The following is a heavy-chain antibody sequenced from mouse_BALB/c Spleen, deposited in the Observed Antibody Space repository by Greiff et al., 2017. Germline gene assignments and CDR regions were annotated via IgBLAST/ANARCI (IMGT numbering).Heavy chain of an antibody. V-gene: IGHV1S81*02. Sequence: QVQLQQPGAELVKPGASVKLSCKASGYTFTSYWMHWVKQRPGQGLEWIGEINPSNGRTNYNEKFKSKATLTVDQSSSTAYMQLSSLTSEDSAVYYCARTYGYDRGYYAMDYWGQGTSVTVSS. D-gene: IGHD2-2*01. J-gene: IGHJ4*01. CDR3: ARTYGYDRGYYAMDY. CDR2: INPSNGRT. CDR1: GYTFTSYW.